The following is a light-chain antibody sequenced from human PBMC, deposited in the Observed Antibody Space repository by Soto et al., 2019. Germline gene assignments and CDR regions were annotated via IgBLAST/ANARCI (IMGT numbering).Light chain of an antibody. CDR1: QSISSY. CDR3: QQSYSTPFT. V-gene: IGKV1-39*01. J-gene: IGKJ4*01. Sequence: DIQMTQSPSSLSASVGDRVTITCRESQSISSYLNWYQQKPEKAPNLLIYAASSLQSGVPSRFSGSGSGTDFTLTISSLQPEDFATYYCQQSYSTPFTFGGGTKVEIK. CDR2: AAS.